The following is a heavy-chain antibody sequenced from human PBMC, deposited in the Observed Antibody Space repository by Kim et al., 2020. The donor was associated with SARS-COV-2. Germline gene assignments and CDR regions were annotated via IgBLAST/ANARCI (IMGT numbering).Heavy chain of an antibody. CDR2: ISGSGGST. CDR1: GFTFSSYA. Sequence: LSLTCAASGFTFSSYAMSWVRQAPGKGLEWVSAISGSGGSTYYADSVKGRFTISRDNSKNTLYLQMNSLRTEDTAVYYCAKEAWEMATIRPFDYWGQGTLVTVSS. CDR3: AKEAWEMATIRPFDY. D-gene: IGHD1-26*01. J-gene: IGHJ4*02. V-gene: IGHV3-23*01.